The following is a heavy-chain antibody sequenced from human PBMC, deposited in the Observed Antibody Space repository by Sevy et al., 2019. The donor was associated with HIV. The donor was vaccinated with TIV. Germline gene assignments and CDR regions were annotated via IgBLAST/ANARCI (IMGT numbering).Heavy chain of an antibody. CDR2: IYWDDDK. J-gene: IGHJ5*02. V-gene: IGHV2-5*02. D-gene: IGHD4-17*01. Sequence: SGPTLVKPTQTLTLTYTFSGFSLSTNGVGVGWIRQPPGKALECLALIYWDDDKHYSPSLKSRLTITKDTSKNQVVLTMTNMDPVDTATYYCARRDYGDYVDWFDPWGQGTLVTVSS. CDR1: GFSLSTNGVG. CDR3: ARRDYGDYVDWFDP.